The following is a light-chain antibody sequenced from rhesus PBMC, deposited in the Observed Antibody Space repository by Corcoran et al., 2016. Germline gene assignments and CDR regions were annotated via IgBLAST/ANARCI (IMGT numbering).Light chain of an antibody. CDR1: SSDIGGYNR. J-gene: IGLJ1*01. V-gene: IGLV2-13*03. CDR2: EVN. CDR3: NSFGNAVTYI. Sequence: QAAPTQSPSVSGSPGQSVTISCTGTSSDIGGYNRVSWYQQHPGKAPKLMIYEVNKRPSGVSDRFSGSKSGNTASLTISGLQAEAEADYYCNSFGNAVTYIFGTGTRLTVL.